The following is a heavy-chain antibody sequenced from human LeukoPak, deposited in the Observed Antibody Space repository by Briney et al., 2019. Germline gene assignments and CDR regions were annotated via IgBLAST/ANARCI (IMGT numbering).Heavy chain of an antibody. V-gene: IGHV3-30*18. CDR2: ISYDGSNK. CDR1: GFTFTTYW. CDR3: AKASFMIVVVTSPDY. J-gene: IGHJ4*02. Sequence: PGGSLRLSCAASGFTFTTYWMGWVRQAPGKGLEWVAVISYDGSNKYYADSVKGRFTISRDNSKNTLYLQMNSLRAEDTAVYYCAKASFMIVVVTSPDYWGQGTLVTVSS. D-gene: IGHD3-22*01.